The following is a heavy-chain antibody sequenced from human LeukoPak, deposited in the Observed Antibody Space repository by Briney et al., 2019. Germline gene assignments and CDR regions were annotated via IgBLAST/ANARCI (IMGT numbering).Heavy chain of an antibody. CDR2: IYYNGRT. D-gene: IGHD5-12*01. V-gene: IGHV4-39*07. J-gene: IGHJ4*02. CDR3: ARRNGQDIVATFRRRYYFDY. Sequence: SETLSLTCTVSGGSISSTNYYWGWIRQPPGEGLECIGSIYYNGRTYYNPSLKSRVTISVDTSKNQFSLKLSSVTAADTAVYYCARRNGQDIVATFRRRYYFDYWGQGTLVTVSS. CDR1: GGSISSTNYY.